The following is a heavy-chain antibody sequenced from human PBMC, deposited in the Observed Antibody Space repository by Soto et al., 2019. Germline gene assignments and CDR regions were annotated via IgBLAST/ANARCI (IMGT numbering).Heavy chain of an antibody. Sequence: PSETLSLTCTVSGGSISSGGYYWSWIRQHPGKGLEWIGYIYYSGSTYYNPSLKSRVTISVDTSKNQFSLKLSSVTAADTAVYYCARCTGGRPNWFDPWGQGTLVTVSS. CDR1: GGSISSGGYY. CDR2: IYYSGST. J-gene: IGHJ5*02. V-gene: IGHV4-31*03. D-gene: IGHD3-10*02. CDR3: ARCTGGRPNWFDP.